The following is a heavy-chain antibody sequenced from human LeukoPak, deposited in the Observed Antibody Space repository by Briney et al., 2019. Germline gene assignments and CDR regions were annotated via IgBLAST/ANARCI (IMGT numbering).Heavy chain of an antibody. CDR3: ARRDYGGSNDY. CDR1: GGTFSSYA. D-gene: IGHD4-23*01. Sequence: SVKVSCKASGGTFSSYAISWVRQAPGQGLEWMGRIIPIFGIANYAQKFQGRVTITADKSTSTAYMELSSLRSEDTAVYYCARRDYGGSNDYWGQGTPVTVSS. V-gene: IGHV1-69*04. CDR2: IIPIFGIA. J-gene: IGHJ4*02.